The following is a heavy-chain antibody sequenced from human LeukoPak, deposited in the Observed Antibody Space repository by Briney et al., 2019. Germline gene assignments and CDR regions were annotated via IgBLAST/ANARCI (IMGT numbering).Heavy chain of an antibody. Sequence: SETLSLTCTVSGGSISSSSYYWGWIRQPPGKGLEWIGSIYYSGSTYYSPSLKSRVTMSVDTSKNQFSLKLSSVTAADTALYYCARHGGSSGWYHFDYWGQGTLVTVSS. J-gene: IGHJ4*02. D-gene: IGHD6-13*01. CDR3: ARHGGSSGWYHFDY. V-gene: IGHV4-39*01. CDR2: IYYSGST. CDR1: GGSISSSSYY.